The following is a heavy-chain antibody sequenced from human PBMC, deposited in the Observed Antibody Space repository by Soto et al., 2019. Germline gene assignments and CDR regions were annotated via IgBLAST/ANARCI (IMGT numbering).Heavy chain of an antibody. CDR2: IYYSGST. CDR3: ARRYSSGFDY. V-gene: IGHV4-61*01. CDR1: GGSISSSSYY. D-gene: IGHD6-19*01. Sequence: SETLSLTCTVYGGSISSSSYYWSWIRQPPGKGLEWIGYIYYSGSTNYNPSLKSRVTISVDTSKNQFSLKLSSVTAADTAVYYCARRYSSGFDYWGQGTLVTVSS. J-gene: IGHJ4*02.